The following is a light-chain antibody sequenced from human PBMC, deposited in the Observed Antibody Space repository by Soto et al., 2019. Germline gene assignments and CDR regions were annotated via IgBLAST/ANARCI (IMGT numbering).Light chain of an antibody. CDR3: QQRSNWLT. CDR1: QSVGSY. V-gene: IGKV3-11*01. J-gene: IGKJ4*01. CDR2: DAS. Sequence: EIVLTQSPATLSLSRGERATLSCRASQSVGSYLAWYQQKPGQAPRLLIYDASNRATGIPARFSGSGSGTDFTLTISSLEPEDFAVYFCQQRSNWLTFGGGTKVEIK.